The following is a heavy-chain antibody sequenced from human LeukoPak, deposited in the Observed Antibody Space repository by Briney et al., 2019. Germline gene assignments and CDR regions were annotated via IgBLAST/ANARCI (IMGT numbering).Heavy chain of an antibody. CDR2: IYYSGST. CDR1: GVSISSYY. D-gene: IGHD3-22*01. Sequence: PSETLSLTCTVSGVSISSYYWSWIRQPPGKGLEWVGYIYYSGSTNYNPSLKSRVTISVDTSKNQFSLKLSSVTAADTAVYYCAKNSRRYDSSGYYENWGQGTLVTVSS. J-gene: IGHJ4*02. CDR3: AKNSRRYDSSGYYEN. V-gene: IGHV4-59*01.